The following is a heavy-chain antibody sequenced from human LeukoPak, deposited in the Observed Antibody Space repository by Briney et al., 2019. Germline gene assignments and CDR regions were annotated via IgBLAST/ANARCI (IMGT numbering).Heavy chain of an antibody. CDR2: MNPNSGNT. J-gene: IGHJ3*02. D-gene: IGHD6-13*01. V-gene: IGHV1-8*03. Sequence: GASVKVSCKASGYTFTSYEINWVRQATGQGLEWMGWMNPNSGNTGYAQKFQGRVTISRNTSISTAYMELSSLRSEDTAVYYSAVAAAATRLGDAFDIWGQGTVVTVSS. CDR1: GYTFTSYE. CDR3: AVAAAATRLGDAFDI.